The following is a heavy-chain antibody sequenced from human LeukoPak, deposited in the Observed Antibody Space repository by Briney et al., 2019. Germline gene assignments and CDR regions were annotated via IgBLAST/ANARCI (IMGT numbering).Heavy chain of an antibody. CDR2: INHSGST. CDR1: GGSFSGYY. D-gene: IGHD1-26*01. V-gene: IGHV4-34*01. Sequence: KPSETLSLTCAVYGGSFSGYYWSWIRQPPGKGLEWIGEINHSGSTNYNPSLKSRVTISVDTSKNQFSLKLSSVTAADTAVYYCARLSADSGSYYLGFDYWGQGTPVTVSS. J-gene: IGHJ4*02. CDR3: ARLSADSGSYYLGFDY.